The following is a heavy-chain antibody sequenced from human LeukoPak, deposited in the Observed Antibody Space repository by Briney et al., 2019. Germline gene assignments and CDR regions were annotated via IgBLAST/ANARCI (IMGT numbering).Heavy chain of an antibody. CDR2: ISGSGGST. CDR3: AKWMAGYSSAEFDY. D-gene: IGHD6-19*01. CDR1: GFTFSSYG. Sequence: PGGSLRLSCAASGFTFSSYGMSWVRQAPGKGLEWVSAISGSGGSTYYADSVKGRFTISRDNSKNTLYLQMNRLRAGDTAVYYCAKWMAGYSSAEFDYWGQGTLVTVSS. J-gene: IGHJ4*02. V-gene: IGHV3-23*01.